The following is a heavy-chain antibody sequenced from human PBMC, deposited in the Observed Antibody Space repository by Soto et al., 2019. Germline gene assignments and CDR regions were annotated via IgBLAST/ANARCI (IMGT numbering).Heavy chain of an antibody. CDR3: AKDITPRIVGATADY. V-gene: IGHV3-23*01. CDR1: GFTFSSYA. Sequence: GGSLRLSCAASGFTFSSYAMSWVRQAPGKGLEWVSAISGSGGSTYYADSVKGRFTISRDNSKNTLYLQMNSLRAEDTAVYYCAKDITPRIVGATADYWGQGTLVTVSS. CDR2: ISGSGGST. J-gene: IGHJ4*02. D-gene: IGHD1-26*01.